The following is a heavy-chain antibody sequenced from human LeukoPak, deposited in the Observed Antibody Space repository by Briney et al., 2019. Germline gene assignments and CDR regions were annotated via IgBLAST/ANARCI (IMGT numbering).Heavy chain of an antibody. CDR2: IFYDGSGK. CDR1: GFSFGNYG. D-gene: IGHD2/OR15-2a*01. J-gene: IGHJ4*02. Sequence: GTSLRLSCAASGFSFGNYGMHWVRQPPGKGLEWLAAIFYDGSGKRYADTVEGRFTISRDNSKNTVYLQIDSLRAEDTAVYYCARDQALYFRYGDNWGQGTLVTVSS. V-gene: IGHV3-33*01. CDR3: ARDQALYFRYGDN.